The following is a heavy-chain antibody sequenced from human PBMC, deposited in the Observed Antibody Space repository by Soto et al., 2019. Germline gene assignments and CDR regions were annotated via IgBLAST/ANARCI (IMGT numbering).Heavy chain of an antibody. CDR1: GFAFTGHP. J-gene: IGHJ3*02. CDR2: ISDGGDLT. V-gene: IGHV3-23*01. CDR3: ARRVIGSSRAFDI. Sequence: GGSLRLSCAASGFAFTGHPMSWVRQAPEKGLEWVAGISDGGDLTYNADSVKGRFTISRDNSRNTLYLQMNSLRAEDTAVYYCARRVIGSSRAFDIWGQGTMVTVSS. D-gene: IGHD3-10*01.